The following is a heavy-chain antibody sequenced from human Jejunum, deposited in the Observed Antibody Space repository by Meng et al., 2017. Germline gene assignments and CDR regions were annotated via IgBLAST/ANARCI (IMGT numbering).Heavy chain of an antibody. CDR3: ARGWKYAWFN. CDR2: MHKSGSS. V-gene: IGHV4-4*02. J-gene: IGHJ4*02. Sequence: QVRLQESGPGLVRPSGALSLTCAFSGGFSSIYWRSWLRKPPGKGLEWIGEMHKSGSSNYNPSLKSRLTMSVDESKNHFSLNLNSVTAADTAVYYCARGWKYAWFNWGQGTLVTVSS. CDR1: GGFSSIYW. D-gene: IGHD1-7*01.